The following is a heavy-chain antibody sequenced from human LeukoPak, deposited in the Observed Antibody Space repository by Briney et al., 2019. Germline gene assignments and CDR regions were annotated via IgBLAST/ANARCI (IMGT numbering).Heavy chain of an antibody. J-gene: IGHJ4*02. V-gene: IGHV3-7*01. D-gene: IGHD5-18*01. Sequence: GGSLRLSCVASGFTFSSYWMSWVRQAPGKGREGVANIKQDGSEKYYVDSVKGRFTISRDNAKKSLYLQMNGLRAEDTAMYYCATSLGIDTTMVFDYWGQGTLVTVSS. CDR1: GFTFSSYW. CDR3: ATSLGIDTTMVFDY. CDR2: IKQDGSEK.